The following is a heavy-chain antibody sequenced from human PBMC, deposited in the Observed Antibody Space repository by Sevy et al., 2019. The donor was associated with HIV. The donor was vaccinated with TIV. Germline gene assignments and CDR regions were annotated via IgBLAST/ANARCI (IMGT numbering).Heavy chain of an antibody. Sequence: SETLSLTCSVSGGSISKIGNYWGWVRQPPGERLEWIGAIFPTGKTNYNPSLKSRVTISLDTSKNQFSLKLSSVTAADTAVYYCAKIYDYWGPGALVTVSS. D-gene: IGHD3-3*01. CDR3: AKIYDY. V-gene: IGHV4-39*01. CDR2: IFPTGKT. CDR1: GGSISKIGNY. J-gene: IGHJ4*02.